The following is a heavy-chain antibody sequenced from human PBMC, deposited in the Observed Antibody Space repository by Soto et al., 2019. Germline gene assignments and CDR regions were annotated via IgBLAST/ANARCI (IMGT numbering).Heavy chain of an antibody. Sequence: GGSLRLSCAASGFTFSSYSMNWVRQAPGKGLEWVSYISSSSSTIYYADSVKGRFTISRDNAKNSLYLQMNSLRDEDTAVYYCAREAATYYYDSSTYQAAFDIWGQGTMVTVSS. CDR2: ISSSSSTI. D-gene: IGHD3-22*01. CDR1: GFTFSSYS. J-gene: IGHJ3*02. CDR3: AREAATYYYDSSTYQAAFDI. V-gene: IGHV3-48*02.